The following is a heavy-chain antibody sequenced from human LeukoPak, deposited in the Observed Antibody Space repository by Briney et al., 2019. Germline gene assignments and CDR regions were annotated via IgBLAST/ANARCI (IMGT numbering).Heavy chain of an antibody. CDR1: GGSFSGYY. J-gene: IGHJ5*02. CDR3: ARDSASYYGSGSYQPRNWFDP. V-gene: IGHV4-34*01. CDR2: INHSGST. D-gene: IGHD3-10*01. Sequence: SETLSLTCAVYGGSFSGYYWSWLRQPPGKGLEWIGEINHSGSTNYNPSLKSRVTISVDTSKNQFSLKLSSVTAADTAVYYCARDSASYYGSGSYQPRNWFDPWGQGTLVTVSS.